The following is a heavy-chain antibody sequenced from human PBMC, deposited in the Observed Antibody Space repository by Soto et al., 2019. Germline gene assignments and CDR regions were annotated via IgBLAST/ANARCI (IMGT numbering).Heavy chain of an antibody. J-gene: IGHJ5*02. CDR1: GFTFSSYS. Sequence: GGSLRLSCAASGFTFSSYSMNWVRQAPGKGLEWLSYISSSSSTIYYGDSVKGRFTISRDNAKSSLYLQMNSLRDEDTAVNFCARDVLPFDGADNWFDPWGQGTLVTVSS. CDR2: ISSSSSTI. V-gene: IGHV3-48*02. CDR3: ARDVLPFDGADNWFDP. D-gene: IGHD3-16*01.